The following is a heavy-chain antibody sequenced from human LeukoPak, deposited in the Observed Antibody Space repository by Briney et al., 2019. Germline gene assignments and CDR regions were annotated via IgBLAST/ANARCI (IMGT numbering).Heavy chain of an antibody. D-gene: IGHD6-19*01. Sequence: PGGSLRLSCAASGFTFSSYSMNWVRQAPGKGLEWVSSISSSSSYIYYADSVKGRFTISRDNAKNSLYLQMNSLRAEDTAVYYCASFSGWYPRNIVWGQGTTVTVSS. CDR2: ISSSSSYI. CDR1: GFTFSSYS. J-gene: IGHJ6*02. V-gene: IGHV3-21*01. CDR3: ASFSGWYPRNIV.